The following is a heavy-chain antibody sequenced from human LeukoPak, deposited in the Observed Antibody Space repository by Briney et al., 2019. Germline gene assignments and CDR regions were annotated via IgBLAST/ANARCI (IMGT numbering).Heavy chain of an antibody. CDR3: ARGNDY. CDR1: GVSINISY. J-gene: IGHJ4*02. CDR2: IYYGGSI. Sequence: SETLSLACTVSGVSINISYWSWIRQPPGKGLEWIGFIYYGGSINYNPSLKSRVTISVDSSKTQVSLKLSSVTAADTAVYYRARGNDYWGQGTLVTVSS. V-gene: IGHV4-59*08.